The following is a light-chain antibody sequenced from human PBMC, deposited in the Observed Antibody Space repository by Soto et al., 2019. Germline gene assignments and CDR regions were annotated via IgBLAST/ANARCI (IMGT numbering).Light chain of an antibody. CDR2: DAS. V-gene: IGKV3-11*01. CDR1: QSVTNS. Sequence: EIVLTQSPATLSLSPGERATLSCRASQSVTNSLAWYQQKPGQAPRLLVYDASNRATVIPTRFSGSGSGTDFTLTISNLEPEDFAVYYCQQHISWPLTFGGGTKVEIK. CDR3: QQHISWPLT. J-gene: IGKJ4*01.